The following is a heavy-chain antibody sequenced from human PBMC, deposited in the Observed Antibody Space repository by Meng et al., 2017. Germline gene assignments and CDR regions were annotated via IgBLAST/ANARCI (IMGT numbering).Heavy chain of an antibody. CDR3: ASTIAVAGTGWFDP. J-gene: IGHJ5*02. CDR2: IIPIFGTA. CDR1: GGTLSSYA. Sequence: GQRWQSGVEVKKPGSSVKVSWKASGGTLSSYAISWVRQAPGQGLEWMGGIIPIFGTANYAQKFQGRVTITTDESTSTAYMELSSLRSEDTAVYYCASTIAVAGTGWFDPWGQGTLVTVSS. V-gene: IGHV1-69*05. D-gene: IGHD6-19*01.